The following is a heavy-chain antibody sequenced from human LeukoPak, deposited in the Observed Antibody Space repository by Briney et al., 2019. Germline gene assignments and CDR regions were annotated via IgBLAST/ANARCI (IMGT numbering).Heavy chain of an antibody. Sequence: ASVKVSCKASGYNFIDYHVHWVRQAPGQGLEGMGWINANTGGTNYAQKFQGRVTLTRDTSITTAYMEMSSLSSDDTAIYYCARDSPNYSSYFDPWGQGTLVTVSS. D-gene: IGHD2-2*01. CDR3: ARDSPNYSSYFDP. V-gene: IGHV1-2*02. J-gene: IGHJ5*02. CDR2: INANTGGT. CDR1: GYNFIDYH.